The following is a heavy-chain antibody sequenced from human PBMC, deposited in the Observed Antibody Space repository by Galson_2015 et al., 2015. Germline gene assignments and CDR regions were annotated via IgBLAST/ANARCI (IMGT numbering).Heavy chain of an antibody. J-gene: IGHJ3*01. Sequence: SLRLSCAASGFTFSDYYMSWIRQAPGKGLEWVSYISSSGTTIKYTDSVKGRFTISRDNAKSSLYLQMNNLRAEDTAVYYCAREGSSSDAFDVWGQGTMVTVSS. CDR3: AREGSSSDAFDV. V-gene: IGHV3-11*01. CDR1: GFTFSDYY. CDR2: ISSSGTTI. D-gene: IGHD6-19*01.